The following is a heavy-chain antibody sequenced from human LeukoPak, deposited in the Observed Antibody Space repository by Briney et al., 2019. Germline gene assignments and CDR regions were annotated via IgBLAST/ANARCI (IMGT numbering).Heavy chain of an antibody. J-gene: IGHJ4*02. D-gene: IGHD1-26*01. CDR1: GGSISSNSYY. CDR3: ARRGREILVDYYFDY. CDR2: IYYSGST. Sequence: PSETLSLTCTVSGGSISSNSYYWGWIRQPPGKGLEWIGSIYYSGSTYYNPSLKSRVTISVDTSKNQFSLKLSSVTAADTAVYYCARRGREILVDYYFDYWGQGTLVTVSS. V-gene: IGHV4-39*01.